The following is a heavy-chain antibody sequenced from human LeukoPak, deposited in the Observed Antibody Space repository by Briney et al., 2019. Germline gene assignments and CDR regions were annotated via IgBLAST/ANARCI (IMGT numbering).Heavy chain of an antibody. V-gene: IGHV3-30*04. D-gene: IGHD3-16*02. Sequence: GRSLRLSCAASGFTFSSYAMYWVRQSPGKGLEWVAVISYDGSNKYYADSVKGRFTISRDNSKNTLYLQMNSLRAEDTAVYYCARERIMRLRLGELSRLFDYWGQGTLVTVSS. CDR1: GFTFSSYA. CDR3: ARERIMRLRLGELSRLFDY. J-gene: IGHJ4*02. CDR2: ISYDGSNK.